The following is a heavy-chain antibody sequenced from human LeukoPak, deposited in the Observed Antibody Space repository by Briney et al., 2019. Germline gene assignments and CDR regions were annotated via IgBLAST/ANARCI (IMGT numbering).Heavy chain of an antibody. CDR2: IYYSGST. D-gene: IGHD4-17*01. CDR3: ARGRLRMNDY. Sequence: SETLSLTCTVSGGSISSGGYYWSWIRQHPGKGLEWIGYIYYSGSTYYNPSLKSRVTISVDTSKNQFSLKLSSVTAADTAVYYCARGRLRMNDYWGQGTLVTVSS. V-gene: IGHV4-31*03. CDR1: GGSISSGGYY. J-gene: IGHJ4*02.